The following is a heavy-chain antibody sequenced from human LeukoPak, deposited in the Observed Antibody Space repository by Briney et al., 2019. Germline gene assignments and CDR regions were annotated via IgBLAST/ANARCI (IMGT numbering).Heavy chain of an antibody. J-gene: IGHJ5*02. CDR2: IYPGDSDT. CDR3: ARRYCSGGSCYSRWFDP. CDR1: GYSFTSYW. Sequence: GESLKISCKGSGYSFTSYWIGWVRQMPGKGLEWMGIIYPGDSDTRYSPSFQGQVTIPADKSISTAYLQWSSLKASDTAMYYCARRYCSGGSCYSRWFDPWGQGTLVTVSS. D-gene: IGHD2-15*01. V-gene: IGHV5-51*01.